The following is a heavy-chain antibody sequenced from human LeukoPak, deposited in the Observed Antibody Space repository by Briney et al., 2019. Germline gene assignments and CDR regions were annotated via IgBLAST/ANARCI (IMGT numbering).Heavy chain of an antibody. CDR2: VENTGSI. D-gene: IGHD5-12*01. V-gene: IGHV4-61*01. Sequence: SETLSLTCTVSGGSISSGIYYWAWTRQPPGKGLEWIGNVENTGSINYNPSLERRVTISVDTSKNHFSLRLNSVTAADTAVYYCARAVGDSGHGRYFDYWGQGTLVTVSS. CDR1: GGSISSGIYY. CDR3: ARAVGDSGHGRYFDY. J-gene: IGHJ4*02.